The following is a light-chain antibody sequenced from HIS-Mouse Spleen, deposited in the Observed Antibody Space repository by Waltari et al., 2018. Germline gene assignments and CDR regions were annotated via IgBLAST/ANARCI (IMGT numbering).Light chain of an antibody. CDR3: QQYYSYPPYT. CDR1: QGISSY. Sequence: AIRMTQSPSSLSASTGDRVIIPCRASQGISSYLAWYQQKPGKAPKLLIYAASTLQSGVPSRFSGSGSGTDFTLTISCLQSEDFATYYCQQYYSYPPYTFGQGTKLEIK. CDR2: AAS. V-gene: IGKV1-8*01. J-gene: IGKJ2*01.